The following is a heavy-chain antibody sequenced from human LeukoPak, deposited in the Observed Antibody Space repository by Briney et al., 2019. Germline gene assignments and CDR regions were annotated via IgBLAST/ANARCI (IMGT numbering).Heavy chain of an antibody. V-gene: IGHV3-30*01. CDR3: ARDRNSPAKYYFDY. D-gene: IGHD1-14*01. CDR1: GFTFNAYA. Sequence: PGRSLRLSCAASGFTFNAYAMHWVRQAPGKGLEWVAVVANDGRDKQYADSMKGRFTISRDNSEKTLYLQMNTLRAEDTAVYYCARDRNSPAKYYFDYWGQGTLVTVSS. J-gene: IGHJ4*02. CDR2: VANDGRDK.